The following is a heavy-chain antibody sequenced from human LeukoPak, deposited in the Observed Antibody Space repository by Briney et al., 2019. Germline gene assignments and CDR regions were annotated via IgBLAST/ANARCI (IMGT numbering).Heavy chain of an antibody. CDR3: AGGSSPPSYFDY. V-gene: IGHV1-69*05. CDR1: VGTFSRDA. D-gene: IGHD2-15*01. J-gene: IGHJ4*02. CDR2: NIHICGTE. Sequence: ASLKGSCEASVGTFSRDAISCVRQAPGQGLEWMGKNIHICGTEHYAQKLQGRVQIPTDEYTHTAYMELRSVRSEDTGVYYCAGGSSPPSYFDYWGQGTLVTVSS.